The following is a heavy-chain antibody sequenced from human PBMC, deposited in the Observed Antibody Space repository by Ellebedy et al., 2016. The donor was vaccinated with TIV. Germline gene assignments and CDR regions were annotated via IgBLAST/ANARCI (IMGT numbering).Heavy chain of an antibody. J-gene: IGHJ4*02. Sequence: GGSLRLSCAASGFTFSNYWMHWVRQAPGKGLVWVSRINSDGSSTSYAGSVKGRFTISRDNAKNTLYLQMNSLRAEDTAVYYCARDAGKSGYDLYDYWGQGTLVTVSS. D-gene: IGHD5-12*01. V-gene: IGHV3-74*01. CDR3: ARDAGKSGYDLYDY. CDR2: INSDGSST. CDR1: GFTFSNYW.